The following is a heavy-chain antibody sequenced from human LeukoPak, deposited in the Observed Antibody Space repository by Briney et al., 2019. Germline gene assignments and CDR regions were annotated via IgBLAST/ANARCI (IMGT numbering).Heavy chain of an antibody. V-gene: IGHV1-2*02. J-gene: IGHJ4*02. Sequence: ASVKVSCKASGYTFTVYYIYWVRQTPGQGLEWMGWINPNSGGTNYAQKFQGRVTMTRDTSISTAYMELSRLRSDDAAVYYCARDLTGAPPGYWGQGTLVTVSS. CDR1: GYTFTVYY. CDR3: ARDLTGAPPGY. D-gene: IGHD3-9*01. CDR2: INPNSGGT.